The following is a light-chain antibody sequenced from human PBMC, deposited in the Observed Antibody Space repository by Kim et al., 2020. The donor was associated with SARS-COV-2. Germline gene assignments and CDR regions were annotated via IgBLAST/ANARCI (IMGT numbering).Light chain of an antibody. CDR1: QSVSIN. CDR2: GAS. V-gene: IGKV3-15*01. CDR3: LQSDNWPWT. Sequence: EIVMTQSPATLSVSPGERVTLSCRASQSVSINLAWYQQNPGQAPRLLIHGASIRATGIPVRFSGSGSGTEFTLTISSLQSEDFAVYFCLQSDNWPWTFGQGTKVDIK. J-gene: IGKJ1*01.